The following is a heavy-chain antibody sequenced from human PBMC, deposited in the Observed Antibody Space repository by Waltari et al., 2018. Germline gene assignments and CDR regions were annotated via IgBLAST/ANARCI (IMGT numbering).Heavy chain of an antibody. CDR2: INTNTGNP. CDR3: ARDLSVVAATENYYYYGMDV. V-gene: IGHV7-4-1*02. D-gene: IGHD2-15*01. J-gene: IGHJ6*02. Sequence: QVQLVQSGSELKKPGASVKVSCKASGYTFTSYAMNWVRKAPGQGLEWMGWINTNTGNPTYAQCFTVRFVFSLDTSVSTAYLQISSLKAEDTAVYYCARDLSVVAATENYYYYGMDVWGQGPTVTVSS. CDR1: GYTFTSYA.